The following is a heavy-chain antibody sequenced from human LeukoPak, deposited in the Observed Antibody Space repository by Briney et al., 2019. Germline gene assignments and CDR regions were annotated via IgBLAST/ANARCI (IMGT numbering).Heavy chain of an antibody. J-gene: IGHJ4*02. Sequence: SETLSLTCTVSGGSFSGYYWSWIRQPPGKGLEWIGEINHSGSTNYNPSLKSRVTISVNTSKNQFSLKLSSVSAADTAVYYCARGGYSYGLDFDYWGQGTLVTVSS. CDR2: INHSGST. CDR1: GGSFSGYY. D-gene: IGHD5-18*01. V-gene: IGHV4-34*01. CDR3: ARGGYSYGLDFDY.